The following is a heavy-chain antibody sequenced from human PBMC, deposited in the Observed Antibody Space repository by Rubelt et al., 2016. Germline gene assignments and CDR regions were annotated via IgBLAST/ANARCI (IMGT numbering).Heavy chain of an antibody. CDR3: ARQSYSTSSGHFDY. J-gene: IGHJ4*02. CDR1: GGSISSYY. V-gene: IGHV4-59*08. Sequence: QVQLQESGPGLVKPSETLSLTCTVSGGSISSYYWSWIRQPPGKGLEWIGYIYYSGGTNYNPHLRDGVSKYVDTSRNRFSLKLSSVTAADTAVYYCARQSYSTSSGHFDYWGQGTLVTVSS. CDR2: IYYSGGT. D-gene: IGHD6-6*01.